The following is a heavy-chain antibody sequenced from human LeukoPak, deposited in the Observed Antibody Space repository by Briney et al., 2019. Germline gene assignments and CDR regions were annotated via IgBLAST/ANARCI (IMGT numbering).Heavy chain of an antibody. Sequence: GGSLRLSCAPTGSTFSRHGMHWVRQAPGKGLEWVAIISNDGSRKYYAHSVEGRFTISRDNSKNTLYLQMDSLRAEDTAVYYCARDRAWNYFDYWGQGTLVTVSS. V-gene: IGHV3-30*03. CDR1: GSTFSRHG. CDR2: ISNDGSRK. CDR3: ARDRAWNYFDY. J-gene: IGHJ4*02. D-gene: IGHD3-3*01.